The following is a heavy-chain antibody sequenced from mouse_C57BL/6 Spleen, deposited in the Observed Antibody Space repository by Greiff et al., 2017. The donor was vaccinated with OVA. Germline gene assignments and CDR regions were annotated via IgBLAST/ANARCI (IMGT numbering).Heavy chain of an antibody. CDR1: GYTFTSYW. CDR2: IYPGSGST. CDR3: ARPPDGNYEGTMDD. D-gene: IGHD2-1*01. V-gene: IGHV1-55*01. Sequence: VQLQQPGAELVKPGASVKMSCKASGYTFTSYWLTWVKQRPGQGLEWIGDIYPGSGSTTYNEKFKSKATLTVDTSSSTAYMQLSSLTSEDSAVYYCARPPDGNYEGTMDDWGQGTSVTVSS. J-gene: IGHJ4*01.